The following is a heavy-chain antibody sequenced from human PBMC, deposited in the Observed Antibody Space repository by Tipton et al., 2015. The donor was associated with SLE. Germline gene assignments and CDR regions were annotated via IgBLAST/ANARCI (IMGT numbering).Heavy chain of an antibody. CDR1: GGSIGISDYS. CDR3: VRGGYYDFWSGPDF. Sequence: GLVKPSETLSLTCSVSGGSIGISDYSWGWVRQPPGKGLEWIGNGYYSGTNYYNPSLKGRVSMSVDTSRNQFSLKLSSVTAADTAVYYCVRGGYYDFWSGPDFWGQGTLVTVSS. V-gene: IGHV4-39*01. D-gene: IGHD3-3*01. CDR2: GYYSGTN. J-gene: IGHJ4*02.